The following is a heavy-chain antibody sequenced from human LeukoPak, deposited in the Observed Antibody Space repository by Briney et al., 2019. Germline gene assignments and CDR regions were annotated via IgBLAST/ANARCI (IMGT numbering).Heavy chain of an antibody. CDR1: GYTITSYG. V-gene: IGHV1-18*04. CDR2: ISAYNGNT. D-gene: IGHD6-19*01. J-gene: IGHJ4*02. CDR3: ARSYSSGWYADY. Sequence: ASVTVSCKASGYTITSYGISWLRQAPGQGLEGMGWISAYNGNTNYAQKLKGRVTMTTNTSTSTDYMELRSLRSDDTAVYYCARSYSSGWYADYWGQGTLVTVSS.